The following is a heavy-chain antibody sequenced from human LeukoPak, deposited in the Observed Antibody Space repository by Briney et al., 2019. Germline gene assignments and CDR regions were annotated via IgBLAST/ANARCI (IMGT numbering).Heavy chain of an antibody. D-gene: IGHD6-19*01. CDR2: IIPIFGTA. CDR3: ARAGQWLAEGGFDY. CDR1: GGTFSSYA. J-gene: IGHJ4*02. Sequence: ASVKVSCKASGGTFSSYAISWVRQAPGQGLEWMGGIIPIFGTANYAQKFQGRVTITTDESRSTAYMELSSLRSEDTAVYYCARAGQWLAEGGFDYWGQGTLVTVSS. V-gene: IGHV1-69*05.